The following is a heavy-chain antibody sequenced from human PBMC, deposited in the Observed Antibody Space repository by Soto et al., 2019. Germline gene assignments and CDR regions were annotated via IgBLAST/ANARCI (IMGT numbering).Heavy chain of an antibody. V-gene: IGHV4-59*01. CDR2: IYYSGST. Sequence: SETLSLTCTVSGGSISSYYWSWIRQPPGKGLEWIGYIYYSGSTNYNPSLESRVTISVDTSKNQFSLKLSSVTAADTAVYYCARGSRMVRGVNTFDYWGQGTLVTVSS. J-gene: IGHJ4*02. CDR3: ARGSRMVRGVNTFDY. CDR1: GGSISSYY. D-gene: IGHD3-10*01.